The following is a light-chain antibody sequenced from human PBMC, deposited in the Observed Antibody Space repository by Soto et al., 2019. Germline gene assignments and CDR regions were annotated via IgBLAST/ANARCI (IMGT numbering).Light chain of an antibody. J-gene: IGKJ4*01. CDR2: AAS. CDR3: QQLRMYPST. V-gene: IGKV1-8*01. CDR1: QGISSY. Sequence: AIRMTQSPSSLSASTGDRVTITCRASQGISSYLAWYQQKPGKAPKLLIYAASTLQSGVPSRFSGSGSGTDFALTITSLQAEEFATYYCQQLRMYPSTFGGGTKVDIK.